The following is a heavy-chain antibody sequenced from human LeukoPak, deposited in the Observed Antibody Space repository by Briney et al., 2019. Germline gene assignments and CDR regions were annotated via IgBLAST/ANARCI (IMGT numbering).Heavy chain of an antibody. CDR3: ARGVGFPGYFDY. V-gene: IGHV4-30-2*01. D-gene: IGHD1-26*01. Sequence: PSQTLSLTCTVSGGSISSGGYYWSWIRQPPGKGLEWIGYIYHSGSTYYNPSLKSRVTISVDRSKNQFSLKLSSVTAADTAVYYCARGVGFPGYFDYWGQGTLVTVSS. J-gene: IGHJ4*02. CDR1: GGSISSGGYY. CDR2: IYHSGST.